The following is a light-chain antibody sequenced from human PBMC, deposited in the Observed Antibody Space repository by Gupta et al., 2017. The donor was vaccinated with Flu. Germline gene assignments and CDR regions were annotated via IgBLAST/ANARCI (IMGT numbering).Light chain of an antibody. J-gene: IGLJ2*01. CDR2: KDS. CDR3: QSADSTVV. Sequence: SYELTQPPSVSVSPGQTDRITCSGDALPKQYAYWYQQKPGQAPVLVIYKDSERPSGIPELFSGSSSGTTVTFTISGVQAEDEADYYCQSADSTVVFGGGTKLTVL. V-gene: IGLV3-25*02. CDR1: ALPKQY.